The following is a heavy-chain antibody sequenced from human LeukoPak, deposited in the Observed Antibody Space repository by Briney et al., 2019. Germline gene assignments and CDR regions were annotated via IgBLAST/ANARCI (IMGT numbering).Heavy chain of an antibody. V-gene: IGHV4-38-2*02. CDR1: GYSISTGYY. CDR2: IYYSGST. J-gene: IGHJ4*02. D-gene: IGHD4-23*01. Sequence: PSETLSLTCAVSGYSISTGYYWGWIRQPPGKGLECIGYIYYSGSTYYNPSLKSRVTISVDTSKNQFSLKLSPVTAADTAVYYCAREGFGGNYFSYYFDYWGQGTLVTVSS. CDR3: AREGFGGNYFSYYFDY.